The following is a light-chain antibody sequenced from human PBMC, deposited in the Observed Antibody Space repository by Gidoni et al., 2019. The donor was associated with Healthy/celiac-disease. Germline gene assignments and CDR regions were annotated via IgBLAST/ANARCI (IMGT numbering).Light chain of an antibody. V-gene: IGLV2-14*03. CDR2: DVS. J-gene: IGLJ1*01. CDR3: SSYTSSSTLV. Sequence: QSALTQPASVSGSPGQSITISCTGTSSDVGGYNYVSWYQQHPCQAPKLMIYDVSNRPSGISNRFSGSKSDNTASLTISGLQAEDEADYYCSSYTSSSTLVFGIGTKVTVL. CDR1: SSDVGGYNY.